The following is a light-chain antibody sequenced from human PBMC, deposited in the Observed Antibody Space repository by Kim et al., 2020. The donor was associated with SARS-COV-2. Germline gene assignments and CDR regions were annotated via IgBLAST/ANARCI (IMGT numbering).Light chain of an antibody. CDR3: QQYKIWPPLT. J-gene: IGKJ4*01. CDR1: ESISDN. CDR2: GAT. V-gene: IGKV3D-15*01. Sequence: SPGESAPPSCGATESISDNLAWYQQKPGQAPRLLIYGATTRATGIPARFRGSGAGTEFTLIITTLQSEDFAMYYCQQYKIWPPLTFGGGTKVDIK.